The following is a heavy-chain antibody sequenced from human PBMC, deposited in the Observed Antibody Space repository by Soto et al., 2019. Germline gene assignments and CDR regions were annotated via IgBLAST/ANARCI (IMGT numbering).Heavy chain of an antibody. Sequence: QVQLVQSGAEVKKPGSSVKVSCKASGGTFSSYTISWVRQAPGQGLEWMGRITPILGIANYAQKFQGRVTITADKSTSTAYMELSSLRSEDTAVYYCARGLEKPILWQQPYWGQGTLVTVSS. CDR1: GGTFSSYT. V-gene: IGHV1-69*02. J-gene: IGHJ4*02. CDR3: ARGLEKPILWQQPY. CDR2: ITPILGIA. D-gene: IGHD6-13*01.